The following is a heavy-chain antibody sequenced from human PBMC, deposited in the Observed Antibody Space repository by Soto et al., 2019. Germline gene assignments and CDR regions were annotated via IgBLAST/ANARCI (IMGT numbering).Heavy chain of an antibody. V-gene: IGHV1-18*01. Sequence: QVQLVQSGAEVKKPGASVKVSCKASGYTFTSYGISWVRQAPGQGLEWMGWISTYNGNTNYAQKLQGRVTMTTDTSTSTAYMELRSLRSDDTAVYYCARDGSISWFVKSGNDAFDIWGQGTMVTVSS. D-gene: IGHD6-13*01. J-gene: IGHJ3*02. CDR1: GYTFTSYG. CDR3: ARDGSISWFVKSGNDAFDI. CDR2: ISTYNGNT.